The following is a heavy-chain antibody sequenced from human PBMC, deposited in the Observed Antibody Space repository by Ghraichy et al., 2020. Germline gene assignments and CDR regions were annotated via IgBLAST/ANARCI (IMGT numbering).Heavy chain of an antibody. Sequence: ASVKVSCKASGYTFTGYYMHWVRQAPGQGLEWMGWINPNSGGTNYAQKFQGWVTMTRDTSISTAYMELSRLRSDDTAVYYCARRISYYDSSGYFAEYYFDYWGQGTLVTVSS. CDR1: GYTFTGYY. V-gene: IGHV1-2*04. CDR3: ARRISYYDSSGYFAEYYFDY. J-gene: IGHJ4*02. CDR2: INPNSGGT. D-gene: IGHD3-22*01.